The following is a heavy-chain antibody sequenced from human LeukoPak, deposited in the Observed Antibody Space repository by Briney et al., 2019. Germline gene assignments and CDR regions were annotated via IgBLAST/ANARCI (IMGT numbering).Heavy chain of an antibody. CDR3: VKGRSGSSYSPSDS. D-gene: IGHD2-15*01. CDR2: ISYEKNEE. CDR1: GFTLTFYG. Sequence: PGVSLRLSCAASGFTLTFYGMHWVRQAPGKGLEWVAVISYEKNEEFYADSVKGRSTISRDSSKNTLYLQMNSLRPEDTAVYYCVKGRSGSSYSPSDSWGQGTLVTVSS. J-gene: IGHJ4*02. V-gene: IGHV3-30*18.